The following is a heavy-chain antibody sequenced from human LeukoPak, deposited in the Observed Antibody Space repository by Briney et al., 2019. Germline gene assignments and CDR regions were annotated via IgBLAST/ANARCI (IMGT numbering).Heavy chain of an antibody. J-gene: IGHJ4*02. Sequence: AGGSLRLSCATSGFIFSSYGMHWVRQAPGKGLEWVAFISSDGRNIYYADSVKGRFTISRDNSKNTLYLQMSGLRPEDTTVYYCAKTSSGSWGVFDYWGQGTLVIVSS. D-gene: IGHD6-25*01. V-gene: IGHV3-30*02. CDR1: GFIFSSYG. CDR3: AKTSSGSWGVFDY. CDR2: ISSDGRNI.